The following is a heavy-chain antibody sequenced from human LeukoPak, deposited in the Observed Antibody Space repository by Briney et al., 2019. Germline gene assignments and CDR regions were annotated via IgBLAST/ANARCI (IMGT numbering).Heavy chain of an antibody. CDR3: ARARSKMLFAY. J-gene: IGHJ4*02. CDR1: VCTFSSYW. D-gene: IGHD5/OR15-5a*01. Sequence: GGSLRLSCAASVCTFSSYWMHCVRQAPGKGLVWVSRINSDGSSTSYADSVKGRFTLSSDHAKNTLYLQKKSLRAEDTAVYYCARARSKMLFAYWGEGTLVPASS. V-gene: IGHV3-74*01. CDR2: INSDGSST.